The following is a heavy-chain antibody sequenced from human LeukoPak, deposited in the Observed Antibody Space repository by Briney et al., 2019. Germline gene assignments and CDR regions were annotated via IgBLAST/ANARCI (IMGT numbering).Heavy chain of an antibody. Sequence: ASVKVSCKASGYTFTSYDINWVRQATGQGLEWMGWMNPNSGNTGYAQKFQGRVTMTRNTSISTAYMELSSLRSEDTAVYYCARQDYGDYFITAFDIWGQATMVTVSS. J-gene: IGHJ3*02. CDR1: GYTFTSYD. CDR3: ARQDYGDYFITAFDI. V-gene: IGHV1-8*01. D-gene: IGHD4-17*01. CDR2: MNPNSGNT.